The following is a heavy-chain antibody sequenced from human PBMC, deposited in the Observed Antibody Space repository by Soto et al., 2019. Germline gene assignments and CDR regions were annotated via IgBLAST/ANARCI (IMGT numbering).Heavy chain of an antibody. Sequence: KWLEWCSAISGSGGSTSYADSVKSRFTISTENSKNTLYLQMNSLRAEDTAVYFFFKAEDGIRDTVPVSAFLLNRSSDL. CDR3: FKAEDGIRDTVPVSAFLLNRSSDL. V-gene: IGHV3-23*01. J-gene: IGHJ2*01. D-gene: IGHD2-15*01. CDR2: ISGSGGST.